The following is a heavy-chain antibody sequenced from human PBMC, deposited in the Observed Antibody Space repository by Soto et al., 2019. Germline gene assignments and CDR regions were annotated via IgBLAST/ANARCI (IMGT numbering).Heavy chain of an antibody. V-gene: IGHV4-61*01. D-gene: IGHD3-3*01. Sequence: SETLSLTCTVSGASVSSGRYYWSWIRQPPGKGLEWIGYIYYSVSTTYNPSLKSRVTISVDTSKNQFSLKLSSVTAADTAVYYCARSTISVAGFDPWGQGTLVTVSS. CDR3: ARSTISVAGFDP. J-gene: IGHJ5*02. CDR2: IYYSVST. CDR1: GASVSSGRYY.